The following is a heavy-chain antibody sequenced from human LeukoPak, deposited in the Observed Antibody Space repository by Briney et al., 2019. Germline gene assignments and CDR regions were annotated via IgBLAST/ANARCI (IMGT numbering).Heavy chain of an antibody. D-gene: IGHD3-10*01. CDR1: GFTVSSNY. CDR2: IYSGGST. CDR3: ARETIWFGELTTDY. J-gene: IGHJ4*02. Sequence: GGSLRLSCAASGFTVSSNYMSWVRQAPGKGLEWVSVIYSGGSTYYADSVKGRFTISRDNSKNTLYLQMNSLRAEDTAVYYCARETIWFGELTTDYWGQGTLVTVSS. V-gene: IGHV3-66*01.